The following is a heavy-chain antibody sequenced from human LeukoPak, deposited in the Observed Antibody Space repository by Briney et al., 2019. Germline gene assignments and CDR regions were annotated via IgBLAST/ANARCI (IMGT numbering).Heavy chain of an antibody. J-gene: IGHJ4*02. CDR2: LSTSGST. D-gene: IGHD3-10*01. Sequence: GGSLRLSCAASGFTVSGNYMNWVRQAPGKGLEWVSILSTSGSTYYADSVTGRFTSSRDNSKNTVYLQMNRLRVEDTAVYYCAIWFGELSGQWGQGALVTVSS. CDR3: AIWFGELSGQ. V-gene: IGHV3-53*01. CDR1: GFTVSGNY.